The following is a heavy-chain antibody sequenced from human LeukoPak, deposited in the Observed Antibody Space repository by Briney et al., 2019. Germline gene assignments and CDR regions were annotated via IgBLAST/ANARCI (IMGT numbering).Heavy chain of an antibody. J-gene: IGHJ4*02. V-gene: IGHV3-72*01. Sequence: GGSLRLSCAASGFTISDHYMDWVRQAPGKGLEWVGRSRNKADSYTTYYAASVKGRFTISRDDSKNLLYLQMNSLKAEDTAVYYCTRHFFSDWGQGTLVTVSS. CDR2: SRNKADSYTT. CDR3: TRHFFSD. CDR1: GFTISDHY. D-gene: IGHD1-26*01.